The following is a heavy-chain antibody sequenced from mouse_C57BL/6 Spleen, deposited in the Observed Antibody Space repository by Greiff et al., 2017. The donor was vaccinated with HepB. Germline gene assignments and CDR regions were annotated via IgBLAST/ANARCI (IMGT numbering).Heavy chain of an antibody. J-gene: IGHJ4*01. V-gene: IGHV5-16*01. CDR1: GFTFSDYY. CDR3: ARERETYYYAMDY. CDR2: INYDGSST. Sequence: EVKLMESEGGLVQPGRSMKLSCTASGFTFSDYYMAWVRQVPEKGLEWVANINYDGSSTYYLDSLKSRFIISRDNAKNILYLQMSSLKSEDTATYYCARERETYYYAMDYWGQGTSVTVSS.